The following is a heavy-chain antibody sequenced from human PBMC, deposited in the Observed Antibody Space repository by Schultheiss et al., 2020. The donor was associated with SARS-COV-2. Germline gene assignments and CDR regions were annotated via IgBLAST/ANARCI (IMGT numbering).Heavy chain of an antibody. J-gene: IGHJ4*02. CDR3: ARDRHIVVVPAATFDY. Sequence: SQTLSLTCTVSGGSISSYYWSWIRQPPGKGLEWIGYIYYSGSTNYNPSLKSRVTMSVDTSKNQFSLKLSSVTAADTAVYYCARDRHIVVVPAATFDYWGQGTRVTVSS. CDR1: GGSISSYY. V-gene: IGHV4-59*12. CDR2: IYYSGST. D-gene: IGHD2-2*01.